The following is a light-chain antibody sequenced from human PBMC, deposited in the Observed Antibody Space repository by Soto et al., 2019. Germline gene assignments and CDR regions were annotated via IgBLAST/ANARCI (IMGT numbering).Light chain of an antibody. CDR3: NSYTSSSTLNWV. Sequence: QSALTQPASVSGSPGQSITISCMGTSSDVGAYNYVSWYQQHPGKAPKLMIYEVSNRPSGVSNRFSGSKSGNTASLTISGLQAEDEADYYCNSYTSSSTLNWVFGGGTKLTVL. CDR2: EVS. J-gene: IGLJ3*02. V-gene: IGLV2-14*01. CDR1: SSDVGAYNY.